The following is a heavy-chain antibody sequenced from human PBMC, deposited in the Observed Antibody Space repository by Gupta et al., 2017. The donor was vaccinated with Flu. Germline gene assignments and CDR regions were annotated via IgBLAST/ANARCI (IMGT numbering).Heavy chain of an antibody. CDR3: ARQHVTSYRGFFDS. CDR1: FHDYY. J-gene: IGHJ4*02. V-gene: IGHV4-34*01. Sequence: FHDYYWTWIRQPPGKGLEWIGEINHSGRNYYNPSLKSRVILSVDTSKNQFSVQLTSLTAADTAVYYCARQHVTSYRGFFDSWGQGILVTVSS. D-gene: IGHD6-6*01. CDR2: INHSGRN.